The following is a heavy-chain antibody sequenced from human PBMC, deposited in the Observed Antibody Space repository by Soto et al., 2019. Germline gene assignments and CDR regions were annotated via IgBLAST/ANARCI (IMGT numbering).Heavy chain of an antibody. CDR3: ARGPTGLRYFDW. J-gene: IGHJ4*02. CDR1: GFTFSSYD. D-gene: IGHD3-9*01. CDR2: IGTAGDT. V-gene: IGHV3-13*01. Sequence: EVQLVESGGGLVQPGGSLRLSCAASGFTFSSYDMHWVRQATGKGLEWVSAIGTAGDTYYPGSVKGRFTISRENAKNSLYLQRNSPRAGDTAVYYCARGPTGLRYFDWWGQGTLVTVSS.